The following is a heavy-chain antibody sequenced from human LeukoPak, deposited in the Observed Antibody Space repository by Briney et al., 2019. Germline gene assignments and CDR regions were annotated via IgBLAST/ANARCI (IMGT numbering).Heavy chain of an antibody. CDR2: VNPRSGDA. CDR1: GYTFISYN. D-gene: IGHD2-8*01. Sequence: ASVKVSCKASGYTFISYNINWLRQATGQGLEWMGWVNPRSGDAGYLQKFQGRLTITRDSSIDTAYMDLSGLSSEDTAVYYCARGVPLGYCTYGVCYPPYYFDYWAQGTLVTASS. J-gene: IGHJ4*02. CDR3: ARGVPLGYCTYGVCYPPYYFDY. V-gene: IGHV1-8*03.